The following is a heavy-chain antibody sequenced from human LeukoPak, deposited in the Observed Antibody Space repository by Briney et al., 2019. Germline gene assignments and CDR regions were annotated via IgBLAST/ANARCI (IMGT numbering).Heavy chain of an antibody. J-gene: IGHJ3*02. D-gene: IGHD3-22*01. CDR1: GFTASVNY. CDR3: ALSSDSSGYSHDAFDI. CDR2: LYSGDST. Sequence: PGGSLRLSCAASGFTASVNYMSWVRQAPEKGLEWVSVLYSGDSTYYADSVKGRFTISRDNSKNTLYLQMNSLRPEDTAVYYCALSSDSSGYSHDAFDIWGQGTMVTVSS. V-gene: IGHV3-66*02.